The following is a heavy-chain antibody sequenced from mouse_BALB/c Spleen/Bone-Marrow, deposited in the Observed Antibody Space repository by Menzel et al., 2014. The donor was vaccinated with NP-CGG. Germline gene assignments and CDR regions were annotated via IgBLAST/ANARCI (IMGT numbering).Heavy chain of an antibody. Sequence: EVQGVESGGGLVKTGGSLKLSCAAYGFTFSSYAMSWVRQIPEKRLERVATISSGGSYTYYPDSEKGRFTISRDNAKNTLYLQMSGLRSEDSAMYYCAIPHNYGSSWFAYWCQGTLVTGSA. D-gene: IGHD1-1*01. J-gene: IGHJ3*01. V-gene: IGHV5-9-3*01. CDR1: GFTFSSYA. CDR3: AIPHNYGSSWFAY. CDR2: ISSGGSYT.